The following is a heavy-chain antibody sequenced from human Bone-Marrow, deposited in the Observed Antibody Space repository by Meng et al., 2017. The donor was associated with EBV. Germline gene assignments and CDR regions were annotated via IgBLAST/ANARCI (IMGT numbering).Heavy chain of an antibody. V-gene: IGHV3-11*01. CDR3: ARGEQWLRHYYFDH. Sequence: VQLVESGGGLVTPGGSLRLSCVASGFTFSDYYMTWIRQAPGKGLEWVSYISGPGSSVYFADSVRGRFTISRDNAKNSLYLQMNSLRAEDTAVYYCARGEQWLRHYYFDHWGQGSLVTVSS. D-gene: IGHD6-19*01. CDR1: GFTFSDYY. CDR2: ISGPGSSV. J-gene: IGHJ4*02.